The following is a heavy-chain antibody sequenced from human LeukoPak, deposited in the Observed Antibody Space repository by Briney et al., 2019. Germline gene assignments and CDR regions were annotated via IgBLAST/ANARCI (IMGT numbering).Heavy chain of an antibody. J-gene: IGHJ3*02. D-gene: IGHD3-22*01. Sequence: HPGGSLRLSCAASGFTFSTYTMNWVRQAPGKGLEWVANIKQDGSEKYYADSVKGRFTISRDNSKNTLYLQMNSLRAEDTAVYYCARDRWYYYDSSDYYHDAFDIWGQGTMVTVSS. CDR2: IKQDGSEK. CDR1: GFTFSTYT. CDR3: ARDRWYYYDSSDYYHDAFDI. V-gene: IGHV3-7*01.